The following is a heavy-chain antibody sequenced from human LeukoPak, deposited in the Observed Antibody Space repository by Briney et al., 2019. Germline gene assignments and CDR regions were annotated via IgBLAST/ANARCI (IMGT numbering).Heavy chain of an antibody. CDR2: IWLDGSDQ. CDR3: AKSYNGYESKPDY. D-gene: IGHD5-12*01. CDR1: GFTFSNYG. Sequence: PGGSLRLSCTASGFTFSNYGMHWVRQAPGKGLEWVAIIWLDGSDQRYADSVKGRFTISRDNSKITLYLQMNSLRAEDTAVYYCAKSYNGYESKPDYWGQGTLVTVSS. V-gene: IGHV3-33*06. J-gene: IGHJ4*02.